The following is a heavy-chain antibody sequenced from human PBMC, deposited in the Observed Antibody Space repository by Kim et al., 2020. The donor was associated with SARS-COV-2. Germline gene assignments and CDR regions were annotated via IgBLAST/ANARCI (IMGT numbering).Heavy chain of an antibody. D-gene: IGHD3-10*01. J-gene: IGHJ5*02. Sequence: TSYEKKFQGRVTMTRDTSTSTVYMELSSLRSEDTAVYYCARETYGGWFDPWGQGTLVTVSS. V-gene: IGHV1-46*01. CDR2: T. CDR3: ARETYGGWFDP.